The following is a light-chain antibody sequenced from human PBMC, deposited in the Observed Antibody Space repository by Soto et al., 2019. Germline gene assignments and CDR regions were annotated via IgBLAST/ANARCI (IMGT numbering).Light chain of an antibody. CDR1: QGISYF. V-gene: IGKV1-33*01. CDR3: QQYLNLPLT. CDR2: DAS. J-gene: IGKJ4*01. Sequence: QMTPSPSSLSASVGDRVTITCQASQGISYFLNWYQQKPGKAPKLLIYDASNLETGVPSRFSGGGSGTDFTLTISRLQPEDFSTYYCQQYLNLPLTFGGGTKVEIK.